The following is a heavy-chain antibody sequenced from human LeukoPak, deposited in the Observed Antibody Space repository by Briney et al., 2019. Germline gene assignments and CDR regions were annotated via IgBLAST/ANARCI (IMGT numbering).Heavy chain of an antibody. V-gene: IGHV3-30*02. CDR3: ARRAGAYSHPYDY. CDR1: GLTFSSYD. Sequence: GVLRLSCAASGLTFSSYDMHWVRQAPGKGLEWVAFIRYDGSNEYYADSVKGRFTISRDNSKNTLYLQMNSLRAEDTAVYYCARRAGAYSHPYDYWGQGTLVTVSS. D-gene: IGHD4/OR15-4a*01. CDR2: IRYDGSNE. J-gene: IGHJ4*02.